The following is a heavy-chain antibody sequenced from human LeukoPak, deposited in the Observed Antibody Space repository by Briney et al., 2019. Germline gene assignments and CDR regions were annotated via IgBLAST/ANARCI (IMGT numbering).Heavy chain of an antibody. J-gene: IGHJ4*02. CDR2: IKQDGSEK. D-gene: IGHD1-1*01. Sequence: GGSLRLSCAASGFTFSSYWMSWVRQAPGKGLEWVANIKQDGSEKYYVDSVKGRFTISRDNAKNSLYLQMNSLRAEDTAVYYCARPPSHLWTRPFDYWGQGTLVTVSS. CDR3: ARPPSHLWTRPFDY. CDR1: GFTFSSYW. V-gene: IGHV3-7*01.